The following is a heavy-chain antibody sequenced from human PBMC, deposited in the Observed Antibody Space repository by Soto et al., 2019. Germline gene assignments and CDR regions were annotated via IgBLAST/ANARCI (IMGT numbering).Heavy chain of an antibody. V-gene: IGHV3-23*01. J-gene: IGHJ4*02. D-gene: IGHD2-2*02. Sequence: LSLTCAASGFTFSSYAMSWVRQAPGKGLEWVSAISGSGGSTYYADSLKGLLTISRDNSKNALYLQMNSLRAEDTAEYYWANPRDCSSTSCYMVDYWGQGTLVTVSS. CDR3: ANPRDCSSTSCYMVDY. CDR2: ISGSGGST. CDR1: GFTFSSYA.